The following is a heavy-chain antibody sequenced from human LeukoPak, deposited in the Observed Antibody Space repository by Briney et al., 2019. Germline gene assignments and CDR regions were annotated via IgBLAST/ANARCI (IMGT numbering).Heavy chain of an antibody. J-gene: IGHJ4*02. Sequence: PGGSLRLSCAASGFTFSSYWMSWVRQAPGKGLEWVANIKQDGSEKYYADSVKGRFIISRDNSRNTLYLQMSSLRAEDTAIYYCAKRGSGSSGLYYFDYWGQGTLVSVSS. CDR1: GFTFSSYW. CDR2: IKQDGSEK. D-gene: IGHD3-10*01. V-gene: IGHV3-7*03. CDR3: AKRGSGSSGLYYFDY.